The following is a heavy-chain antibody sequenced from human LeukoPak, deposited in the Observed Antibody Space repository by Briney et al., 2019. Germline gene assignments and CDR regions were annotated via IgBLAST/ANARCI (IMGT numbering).Heavy chain of an antibody. D-gene: IGHD3-22*01. CDR1: GFTFSSYG. CDR3: AKPSTMIVVARTGFDY. J-gene: IGHJ4*02. Sequence: GGSLRLSCAASGFTFSSYGMHWVRQAPGKGLGWVAVISYDESNKSYADSVKGRFTISRDNSKNTLYLQMNSLRAEDTAVYYCAKPSTMIVVARTGFDYWGQGTLVTVSS. CDR2: ISYDESNK. V-gene: IGHV3-30*18.